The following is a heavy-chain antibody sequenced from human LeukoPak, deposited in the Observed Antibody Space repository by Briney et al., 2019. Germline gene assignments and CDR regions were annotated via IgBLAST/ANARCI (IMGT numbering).Heavy chain of an antibody. V-gene: IGHV3-30*18. D-gene: IGHD5-24*01. CDR1: GFTFSSYG. J-gene: IGHJ4*02. Sequence: GGSLRLSCAASGFTFSSYGMHWVRQAPGKGLEWVAVISYDGSNKYYADSVKGRFTISRDNSKNTLYLQMNSQRAEDTAVYYCAKDVEMATIEGNFDYWGQGTLVTVSS. CDR3: AKDVEMATIEGNFDY. CDR2: ISYDGSNK.